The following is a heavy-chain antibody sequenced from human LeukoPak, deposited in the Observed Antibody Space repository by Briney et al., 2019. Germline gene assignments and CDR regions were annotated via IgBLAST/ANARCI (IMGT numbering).Heavy chain of an antibody. CDR1: GGSISSGGYY. D-gene: IGHD6-6*01. CDR3: AGLVYSSSERGDY. V-gene: IGHV4-31*03. CDR2: IYYSGST. J-gene: IGHJ4*02. Sequence: PSETLSLTCTVSGGSISSGGYYWSWIRQHPGKGLEWIGYIYYSGSTYYNPSLKSRVTISVDTSKNQFSLKLSSVTAADTAVYYCAGLVYSSSERGDYWGQGTLVTVSS.